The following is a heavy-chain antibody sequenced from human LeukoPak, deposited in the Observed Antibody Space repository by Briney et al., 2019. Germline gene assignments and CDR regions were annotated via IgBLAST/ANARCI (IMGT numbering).Heavy chain of an antibody. V-gene: IGHV3-9*01. CDR3: AKDSGYSYEQFDY. CDR1: GFTFDDYA. Sequence: PGGSLRLSCAASGFTFDDYAMHWVRQAPGKGLEWVSCINWNSGSIAYADSVKGRFTVSRDNAKNSLHLQMNSLRVEDTALYYCAKDSGYSYEQFDYWGQGTLVTVS. D-gene: IGHD5-18*01. CDR2: INWNSGSI. J-gene: IGHJ4*02.